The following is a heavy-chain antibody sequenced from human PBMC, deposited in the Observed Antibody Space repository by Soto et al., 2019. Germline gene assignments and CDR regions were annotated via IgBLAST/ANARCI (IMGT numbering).Heavy chain of an antibody. CDR1: GFTFSSYW. CDR3: ARDFRAPATTVTALYRTIWFDP. D-gene: IGHD4-17*01. Sequence: EVQLVESGGGLVQPGGSLRLSCAASGFTFSSYWMSWVRQAPGKGLEWVANIKQDGSEKYYVDSVKGRCTISRDNAKNSLSLQMNSLRAEDTAVYYCARDFRAPATTVTALYRTIWFDPWGQGTLVTVSS. CDR2: IKQDGSEK. J-gene: IGHJ5*02. V-gene: IGHV3-7*01.